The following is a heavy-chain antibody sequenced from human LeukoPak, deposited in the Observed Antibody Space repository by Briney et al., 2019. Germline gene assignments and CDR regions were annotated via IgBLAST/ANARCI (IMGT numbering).Heavy chain of an antibody. Sequence: PSETLSLTCTVSGGSISSYYWSWIRQPAGKGVEWIGRIYTSGSTNYNPSLKSRVTMSVDTSKNQFSLKLSSVTAADTAVYYCARDTYYYDSSGYYGRYYYGMDVWGQGTTVTVSS. CDR3: ARDTYYYDSSGYYGRYYYGMDV. CDR1: GGSISSYY. CDR2: IYTSGST. V-gene: IGHV4-4*07. D-gene: IGHD3-22*01. J-gene: IGHJ6*02.